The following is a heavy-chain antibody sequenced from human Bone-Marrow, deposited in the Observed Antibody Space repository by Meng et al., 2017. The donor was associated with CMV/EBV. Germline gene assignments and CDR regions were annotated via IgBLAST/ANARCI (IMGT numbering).Heavy chain of an antibody. CDR2: IIPILGIA. Sequence: SVKVSCKASGGTFSSYTISWVRQAPGQGLEWMGRIIPILGIANYAQKFQGRVTITADKSTSTAYMELSRLTSDDTAVYYCARVRFYDGLDVWGQGTTVTVSS. V-gene: IGHV1-69*02. CDR1: GGTFSSYT. J-gene: IGHJ6*02. CDR3: ARVRFYDGLDV.